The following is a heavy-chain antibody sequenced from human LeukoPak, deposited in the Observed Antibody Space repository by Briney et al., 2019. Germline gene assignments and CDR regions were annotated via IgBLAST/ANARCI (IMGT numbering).Heavy chain of an antibody. J-gene: IGHJ4*02. D-gene: IGHD2-15*01. CDR1: GFTFSSYG. CDR2: ISSDGSDK. Sequence: PGGSLRLSCAASGFTFSSYGMHWVRQVPGKGLEWVAVISSDGSDKHYADSVKGRFTTSRDNSKNTIYLQMNSLRAEDTAIYYCAKKGYCSGGNCYSYHFDSWGQGILVTVSS. V-gene: IGHV3-30*18. CDR3: AKKGYCSGGNCYSYHFDS.